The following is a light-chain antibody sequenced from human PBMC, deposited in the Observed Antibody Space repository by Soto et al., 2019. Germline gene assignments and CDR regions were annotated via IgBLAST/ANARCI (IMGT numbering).Light chain of an antibody. J-gene: IGLJ1*01. CDR3: SSYTSGSTPYV. CDR2: DVT. Sequence: QSVLTQPASVSGSPGQSITISCTGTSSDVGAYDYVSWYQQYPGKAPKLMISDVTDRPSGVSDRFFGSKSGNTASLTISGLQAEDEADYYCSSYTSGSTPYVFGTGTKLTVL. V-gene: IGLV2-14*03. CDR1: SSDVGAYDY.